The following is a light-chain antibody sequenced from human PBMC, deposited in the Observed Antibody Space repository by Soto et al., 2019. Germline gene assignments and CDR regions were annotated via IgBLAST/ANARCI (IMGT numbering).Light chain of an antibody. J-gene: IGLJ2*01. CDR2: ADD. V-gene: IGLV6-57*02. CDR1: SGSIASNY. CDR3: AAWDDSLSGREVV. Sequence: NFMLTQPHSVSESPGKTVTLSCTGSSGSIASNYVQWYQQRPGSAPTVVIYADDQRPSGVPDRFSGSIDRSSNSASLAISGLRSEDEADYYCAAWDDSLSGREVVFGGGTKLTVL.